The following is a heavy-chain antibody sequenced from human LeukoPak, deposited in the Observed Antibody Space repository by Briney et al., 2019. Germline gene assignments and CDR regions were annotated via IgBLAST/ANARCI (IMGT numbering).Heavy chain of an antibody. J-gene: IGHJ4*02. CDR3: ARDRNYDSSGYYQLFDY. CDR1: GFTFSSYW. D-gene: IGHD3-22*01. CDR2: IKQDGSEK. V-gene: IGHV3-7*01. Sequence: GGSLRLSCAASGFTFSSYWMSWVRQAPGKGLEWVANIKQDGSEKYYVDSVKGRFTISRDNAKNSLYLQMNSLRAEDTAVYYCARDRNYDSSGYYQLFDYWGQGTLVTVSS.